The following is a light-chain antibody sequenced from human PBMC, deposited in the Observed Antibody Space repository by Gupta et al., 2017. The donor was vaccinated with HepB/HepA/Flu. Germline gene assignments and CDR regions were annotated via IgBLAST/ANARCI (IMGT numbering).Light chain of an antibody. CDR1: SLRSYY. CDR3: NSRDSSGNHLGV. V-gene: IGLV3-19*01. Sequence: SSELTQVPAVSVALGQTVRITSQGDSLRSYYASWYQQKPGQAPVLVIYGKNNRPSGIPDRFSGSSSGNTASLTITGTQAEDEADYYCNSRDSSGNHLGVFGGGTKLTVL. J-gene: IGLJ2*01. CDR2: GKN.